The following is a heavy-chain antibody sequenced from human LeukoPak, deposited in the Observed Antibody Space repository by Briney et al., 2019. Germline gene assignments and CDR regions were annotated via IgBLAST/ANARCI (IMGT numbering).Heavy chain of an antibody. CDR1: GFTFSSYA. Sequence: GGSLRLSCAASGFTFSSYAMSGVRQAPGKGLQWVSAITGGGGSTYYADSVKGRFTISRDNSKNTLYLQMNSLRAEDTAIYYCAKGALGYCSGGSCYPYYWGQGTLVTVSS. J-gene: IGHJ4*02. D-gene: IGHD2-15*01. V-gene: IGHV3-23*01. CDR2: ITGGGGST. CDR3: AKGALGYCSGGSCYPYY.